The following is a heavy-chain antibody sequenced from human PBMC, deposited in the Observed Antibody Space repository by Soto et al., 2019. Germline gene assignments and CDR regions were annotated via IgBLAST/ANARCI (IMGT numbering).Heavy chain of an antibody. CDR1: GFTVSSNY. V-gene: IGHV3-66*01. CDR3: AAKDEVNLQTSPKFHYYYYYMDV. D-gene: IGHD1-1*01. CDR2: IYSGGST. Sequence: GGSLRLSCAASGFTVSSNYMSWVRQAPGKGLEWVSVIYSGGSTYYADSVKGRFTISRDNSKNTLYLQMNSLRAEDTAVYYCAAKDEVNLQTSPKFHYYYYYMDVWGKGTTVTVSS. J-gene: IGHJ6*03.